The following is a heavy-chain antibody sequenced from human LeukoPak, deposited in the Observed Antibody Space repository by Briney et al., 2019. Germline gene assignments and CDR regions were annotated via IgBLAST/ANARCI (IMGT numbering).Heavy chain of an antibody. V-gene: IGHV3-23*01. CDR1: GFTFSSYT. D-gene: IGHD1-26*01. CDR2: ITKNDGST. J-gene: IGHJ4*02. Sequence: GGSLRLSCAASGFTFSSYTMTWVRQGPGEGLHYVSSITKNDGSTYSADSVEGRFTISRDNSKNRLYLQMNSLRAEDTAVYYCARKAVGDTTDLDYWGQGTLVTVSS. CDR3: ARKAVGDTTDLDY.